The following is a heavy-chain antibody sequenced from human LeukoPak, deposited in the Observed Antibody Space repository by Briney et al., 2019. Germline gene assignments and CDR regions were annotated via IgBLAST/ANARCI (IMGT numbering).Heavy chain of an antibody. Sequence: ASVTVSCKASGYTFTNYGISWVRQAPGQGLERMGWISAHNGNTNYVQKFQGRVTMTTDKYTSTAYMELRSLRSDDTAVYYCARSGPRDNWNDDYRGQGTLVTVSS. V-gene: IGHV1-18*01. CDR1: GYTFTNYG. D-gene: IGHD1-1*01. CDR3: ARSGPRDNWNDDY. CDR2: ISAHNGNT. J-gene: IGHJ4*02.